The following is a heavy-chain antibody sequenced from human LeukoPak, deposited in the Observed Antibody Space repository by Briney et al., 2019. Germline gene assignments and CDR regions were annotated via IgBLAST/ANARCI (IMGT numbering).Heavy chain of an antibody. V-gene: IGHV1-69*13. J-gene: IGHJ4*02. CDR1: GGTFSSYA. D-gene: IGHD5-24*01. CDR3: ASSRDGYNWAY. Sequence: SVKVSCKASGGTFSSYAISWVRQAPGQGLEWMGGIIPIFGKANYAQKFQGRVTITADESTSTAYMELSSLRSEDTAVYYCASSRDGYNWAYWGQGTLVTVSS. CDR2: IIPIFGKA.